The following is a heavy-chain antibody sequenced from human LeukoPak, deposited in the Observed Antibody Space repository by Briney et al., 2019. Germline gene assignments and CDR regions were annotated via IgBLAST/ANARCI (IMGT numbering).Heavy chain of an antibody. Sequence: SETLSLTCTVSGGSISSSSYYWGWIRQPPGKGLEWIGSIYYSGSTYYNPSLKSRVTISVDTSKNQFSLKLSSVTAADTAVYYCARVVAAAVIWFDPWGQGTLVTVSS. CDR3: ARVVAAAVIWFDP. J-gene: IGHJ5*02. V-gene: IGHV4-39*07. CDR1: GGSISSSSYY. D-gene: IGHD6-13*01. CDR2: IYYSGST.